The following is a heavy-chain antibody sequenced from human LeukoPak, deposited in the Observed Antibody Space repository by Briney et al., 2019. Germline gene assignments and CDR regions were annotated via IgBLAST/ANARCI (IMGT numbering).Heavy chain of an antibody. D-gene: IGHD6-13*01. CDR1: GFTFSSYS. V-gene: IGHV3-48*01. CDR2: ISSSSSTI. Sequence: PGGSLRLSCAASGFTFSSYSMNWVRQAPGKGLEWVSYISSSSSTIYYADSVMGRFTISRDNAKNSLYLQMNSLRAEDTAVYYCARDHISSWYTHSPHLDFDYWGQGTLVTVSS. CDR3: ARDHISSWYTHSPHLDFDY. J-gene: IGHJ4*02.